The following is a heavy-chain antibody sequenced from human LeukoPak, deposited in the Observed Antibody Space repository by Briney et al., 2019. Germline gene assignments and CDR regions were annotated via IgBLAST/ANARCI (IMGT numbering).Heavy chain of an antibody. V-gene: IGHV3-21*01. CDR3: ASGVQHCADGDCYSIY. J-gene: IGHJ4*02. CDR2: ISSRSDSI. Sequence: GMSLRLSCAAAGFTFSTYGMNWVRQAPGKRLEWVSSISSRSDSIHYADALRGRFTVSRDNSKNSLFLQMNSVTAEDTAVYYCASGVQHCADGDCYSIYWGQGTLVTVSP. CDR1: GFTFSTYG. D-gene: IGHD2-21*01.